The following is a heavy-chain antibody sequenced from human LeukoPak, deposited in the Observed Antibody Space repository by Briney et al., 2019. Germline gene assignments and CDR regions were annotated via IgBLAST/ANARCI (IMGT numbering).Heavy chain of an antibody. Sequence: GESLKISCRGSGYRFTSYWIGWVRQMSGKGLEWMGLIYPGDSDTRYSPSFQGQVTISADQSISTAYLQWSSLKASDTAMYYCARREASGSQGDFQHWGQGTLVTVSS. CDR2: IYPGDSDT. CDR3: ARREASGSQGDFQH. CDR1: GYRFTSYW. D-gene: IGHD3-10*01. V-gene: IGHV5-51*01. J-gene: IGHJ1*01.